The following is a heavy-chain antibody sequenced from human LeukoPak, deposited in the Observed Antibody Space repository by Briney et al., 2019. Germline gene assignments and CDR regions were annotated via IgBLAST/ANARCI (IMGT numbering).Heavy chain of an antibody. J-gene: IGHJ5*02. Sequence: PSETLSLTCTVSGGSISSSSHYWGWIRQPPGKGLEWIGNIYYSGSTYYNPSLRSRVTISVDTSKNQFSLKLSSVTAADTAVYYCARSPYCSGGSCYAGGYWFDLWGQGTLVTVSS. CDR1: GGSISSSSHY. CDR2: IYYSGST. D-gene: IGHD2-15*01. CDR3: ARSPYCSGGSCYAGGYWFDL. V-gene: IGHV4-39*01.